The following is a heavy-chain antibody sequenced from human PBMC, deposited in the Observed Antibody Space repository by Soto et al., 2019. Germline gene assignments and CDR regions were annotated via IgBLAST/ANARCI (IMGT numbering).Heavy chain of an antibody. V-gene: IGHV4-61*01. J-gene: IGHJ4*02. CDR1: GDSVVSGTYY. CDR2: VYYSGST. Sequence: SSETLSLTCTVSGDSVVSGTYYWSWIRQPPGKGLEWIGYVYYSGSTTYNPSLKGRVTISVDTSKHQFSLRLTSVTAADTAVYYCARSDYYGASDYWGQGRLVTVSS. D-gene: IGHD4-17*01. CDR3: ARSDYYGASDY.